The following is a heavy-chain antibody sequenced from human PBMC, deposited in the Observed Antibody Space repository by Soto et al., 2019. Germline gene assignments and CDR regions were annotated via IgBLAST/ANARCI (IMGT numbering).Heavy chain of an antibody. CDR3: ARGPLYCSGGSCYSHFDY. Sequence: PGGSLRLSCAASGFTFSSYSMNWVRQAPGKGLEWVSYISSSSSTIYYADSVKGRFTISRDNAKNSLYLQMNSLRDEDTAVYYSARGPLYCSGGSCYSHFDYWGQGTLVTVSS. CDR1: GFTFSSYS. V-gene: IGHV3-48*02. CDR2: ISSSSSTI. J-gene: IGHJ4*02. D-gene: IGHD2-15*01.